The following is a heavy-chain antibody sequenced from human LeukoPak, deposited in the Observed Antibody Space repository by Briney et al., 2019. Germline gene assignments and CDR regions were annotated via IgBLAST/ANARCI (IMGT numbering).Heavy chain of an antibody. Sequence: GGSLRLSCAASGFTFSSYAISWVRQAPGKGLEWVSAISGSDGSTYYADSVKGRFTISRDNSKNTLYLQMNSLRAEDTAVYYCAKSPQLKYYFDYWGQGALVTVSS. J-gene: IGHJ4*02. V-gene: IGHV3-23*01. D-gene: IGHD2-2*01. CDR2: ISGSDGST. CDR3: AKSPQLKYYFDY. CDR1: GFTFSSYA.